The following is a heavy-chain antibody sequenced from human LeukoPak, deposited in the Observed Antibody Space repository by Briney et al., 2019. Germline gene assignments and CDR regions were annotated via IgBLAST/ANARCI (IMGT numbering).Heavy chain of an antibody. V-gene: IGHV1-2*02. CDR3: ARVEVATITLGFYYYYGMDV. J-gene: IGHJ6*02. CDR1: GYTFTGYY. D-gene: IGHD5-12*01. CDR2: INPNSGGT. Sequence: ASVTVSCKASGYTFTGYYMHWVRQAPGQGLEWMGWINPNSGGTNYAQKFQGRVTMTRDTSISTAYMELSRLRSDDTAVYYCARVEVATITLGFYYYYGMDVWGQGTTVTVSS.